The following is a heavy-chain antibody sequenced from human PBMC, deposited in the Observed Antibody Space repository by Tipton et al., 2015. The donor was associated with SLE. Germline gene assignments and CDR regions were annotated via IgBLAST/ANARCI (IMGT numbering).Heavy chain of an antibody. Sequence: TLSLTCTVSGGSISSYYWSWIRQPPGKGLEWIGYIYYSGSSNYNPSLKSRVTISLDTSKNQFPLRLSSVTAADTAVYYCARHPTYFDYWGQGTLVTVSS. V-gene: IGHV4-59*08. CDR3: ARHPTYFDY. J-gene: IGHJ4*02. CDR2: IYYSGSS. CDR1: GGSISSYY.